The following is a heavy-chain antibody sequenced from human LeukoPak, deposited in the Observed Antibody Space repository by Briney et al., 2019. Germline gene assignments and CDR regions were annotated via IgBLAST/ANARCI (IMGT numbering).Heavy chain of an antibody. CDR2: IKQDGSEK. Sequence: GGSLRPSCAASGFTFSSYWMSWVRQAPGKGREWVANIKQDGSEKYYVDSVKGRFTISRDNAKNSLYLQMNSLRAEDTAVYYCARDFTLTGNAFDIWGQGTMVTVSS. J-gene: IGHJ3*02. V-gene: IGHV3-7*01. D-gene: IGHD1-14*01. CDR3: ARDFTLTGNAFDI. CDR1: GFTFSSYW.